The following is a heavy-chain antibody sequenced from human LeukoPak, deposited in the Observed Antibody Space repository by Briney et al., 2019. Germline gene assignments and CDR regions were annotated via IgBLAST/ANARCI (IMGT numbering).Heavy chain of an antibody. Sequence: ASVKVSCKASGYTFTGYYMHWVRQAPGQGLEWMGWINPNSGGTNYAQKFQGRVTMTRDTSISTAYMELSRLRSDDTAVYYCANLAGIAEAGAFDYWGQGTLVTVSS. D-gene: IGHD6-13*01. J-gene: IGHJ4*02. CDR2: INPNSGGT. CDR3: ANLAGIAEAGAFDY. CDR1: GYTFTGYY. V-gene: IGHV1-2*02.